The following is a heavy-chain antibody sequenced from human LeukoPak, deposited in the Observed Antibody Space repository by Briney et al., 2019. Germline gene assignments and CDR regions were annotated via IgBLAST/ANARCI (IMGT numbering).Heavy chain of an antibody. V-gene: IGHV1-69*04. CDR1: GGTFSSYA. D-gene: IGHD6-13*01. J-gene: IGHJ4*02. Sequence: ASVKVSCKASGGTFSSYAISWVRQAPGQGLEWMGRIIPILGIANYAQKFQGRVTITADKSTSTAYMELSSLRSEDTAVYYCARESPLDSSSWWIVLDYWGQGTLVTVSS. CDR2: IIPILGIA. CDR3: ARESPLDSSSWWIVLDY.